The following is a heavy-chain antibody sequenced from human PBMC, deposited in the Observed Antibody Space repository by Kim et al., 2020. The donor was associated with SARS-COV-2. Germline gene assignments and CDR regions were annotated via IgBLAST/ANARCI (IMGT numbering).Heavy chain of an antibody. Sequence: ETLSLTCTVSGDSISSSTYYWGWIRQPPGKGLEWIGTIYYTGSTYYNPSLKSRVTISADMSNNQFSLKLSSVTAADTALYYCARLGPNWDKPMDSWG. D-gene: IGHD7-27*01. J-gene: IGHJ5*01. CDR1: GDSISSSTYY. V-gene: IGHV4-39*01. CDR2: IYYTGST. CDR3: ARLGPNWDKPMDS.